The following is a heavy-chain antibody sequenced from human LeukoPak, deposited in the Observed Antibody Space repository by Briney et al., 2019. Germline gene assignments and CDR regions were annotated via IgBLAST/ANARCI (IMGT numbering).Heavy chain of an antibody. CDR2: IYYSGST. CDR1: GGSISSGSYY. CDR3: ARERGSNWFDP. Sequence: PSETLSLTCTVSGGSISSGSYYWSWIRQPPGKGLEWIGYIYYSGSTNYNPSLKSRVTISVDTSKNQFSLKLSSVTAAGTAVYYCARERGSNWFDPWGQGTLVTVSS. D-gene: IGHD3-10*01. J-gene: IGHJ5*02. V-gene: IGHV4-61*01.